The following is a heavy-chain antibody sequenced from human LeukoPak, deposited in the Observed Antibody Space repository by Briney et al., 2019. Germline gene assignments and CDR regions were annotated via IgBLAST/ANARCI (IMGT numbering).Heavy chain of an antibody. V-gene: IGHV3-21*01. Sequence: GGSLRLSCAASGFTFSSYSMNWVRQAPGKGLEWVSSISSSSSYIYYADSVKGRFTISRDNAKNSLYLQMNSLRAEDTAVYYCARVGYYDSSGYRAFDIWGQGTLVTVSS. D-gene: IGHD3-22*01. J-gene: IGHJ4*02. CDR3: ARVGYYDSSGYRAFDI. CDR1: GFTFSSYS. CDR2: ISSSSSYI.